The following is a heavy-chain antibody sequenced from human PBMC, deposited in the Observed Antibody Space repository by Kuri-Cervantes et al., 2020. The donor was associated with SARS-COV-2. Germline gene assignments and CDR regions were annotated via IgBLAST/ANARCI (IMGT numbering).Heavy chain of an antibody. J-gene: IGHJ4*02. D-gene: IGHD6-6*01. CDR3: ARESLYSSSDDFDY. CDR2: INHSGST. CDR1: GGSFSGYY. Sequence: ESLKISCAVYGGSFSGYYWSWIRQPPGKGLEWIGEINHSGSTNYNPSLKSRVTISVDTSKNQFSLKLSSVTAADTAVYYCARESLYSSSDDFDYWGQGTLVTVSS. V-gene: IGHV4-34*01.